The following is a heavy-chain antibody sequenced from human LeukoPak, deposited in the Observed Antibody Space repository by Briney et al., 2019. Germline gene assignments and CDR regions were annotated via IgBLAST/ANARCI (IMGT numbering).Heavy chain of an antibody. Sequence: PSETLSLTCSVSGGSITSSYWSWVRQSPGNGLEWIGYIYYTGDTTYNLSLKGRVTISVDTSKNQFSLKLISLTAADTAVYYCARTTVINKGSSFDIWGQGTLVTVSS. CDR1: GGSITSSY. D-gene: IGHD4-17*01. CDR2: IYYTGDT. CDR3: ARTTVINKGSSFDI. V-gene: IGHV4-59*01. J-gene: IGHJ3*02.